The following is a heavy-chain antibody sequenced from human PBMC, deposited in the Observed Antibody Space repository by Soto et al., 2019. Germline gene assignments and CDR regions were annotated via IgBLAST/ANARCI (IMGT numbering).Heavy chain of an antibody. CDR3: AKDGVRRYCSSTSCYPNWFDP. J-gene: IGHJ5*02. D-gene: IGHD2-2*01. Sequence: PGESLKISCAASGVTFSSYGMHWVRQAPGKGLEWVAVISYDGSNKYYADSVKGRFTISRDNSKNTLYLQMNSLRAEDTAVYYCAKDGVRRYCSSTSCYPNWFDPWGQGTLVTSPQ. CDR2: ISYDGSNK. V-gene: IGHV3-30*18. CDR1: GVTFSSYG.